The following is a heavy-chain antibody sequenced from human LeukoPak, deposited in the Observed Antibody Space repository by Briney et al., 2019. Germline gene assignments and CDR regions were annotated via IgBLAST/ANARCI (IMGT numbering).Heavy chain of an antibody. Sequence: GRSLRLSCAASGFTFDDYAMHWVRQAPGKGLEWVSAISGSGGSTYYADSVKGRFTISRDNSKNTLYLQMNSLRAEDTAVYYCAKDLEEKTVTTLWYYYYGMDVWGQGTTVTVSS. J-gene: IGHJ6*02. CDR1: GFTFDDYA. CDR3: AKDLEEKTVTTLWYYYYGMDV. D-gene: IGHD4-17*01. V-gene: IGHV3-23*01. CDR2: ISGSGGST.